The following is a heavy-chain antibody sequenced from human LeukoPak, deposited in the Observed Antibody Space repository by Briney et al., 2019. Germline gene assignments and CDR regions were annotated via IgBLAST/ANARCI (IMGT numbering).Heavy chain of an antibody. J-gene: IGHJ5*02. CDR2: INTNTGNP. CDR3: ARDPYTSSNSYRGRANNWFDP. CDR1: EYTFTSYA. D-gene: IGHD6-13*01. Sequence: ASVKVSCKASEYTFTSYAMNWVRQAPGQGLEWMGWINTNTGNPTYAQGFTGRFVFSLDTSVSTAYLQISSLKAEDTAVYYCARDPYTSSNSYRGRANNWFDPWGQGTLVTVSS. V-gene: IGHV7-4-1*02.